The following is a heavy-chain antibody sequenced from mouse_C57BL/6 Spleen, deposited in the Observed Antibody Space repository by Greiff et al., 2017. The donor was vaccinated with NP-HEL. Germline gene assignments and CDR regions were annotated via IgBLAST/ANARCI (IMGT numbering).Heavy chain of an antibody. CDR2: ISSGGSYT. Sequence: EVQLVESGGDLVKPGGSLKLSCAASGFTFSSYGMSWVRQTPDKRLEWVATISSGGSYTYYPDSVKGRFTISRDNAKNTLYLQMSSLKSEDTAMYYCARHNWDAYWGQGTLVTVSA. CDR1: GFTFSSYG. J-gene: IGHJ3*01. V-gene: IGHV5-6*01. CDR3: ARHNWDAY. D-gene: IGHD4-1*01.